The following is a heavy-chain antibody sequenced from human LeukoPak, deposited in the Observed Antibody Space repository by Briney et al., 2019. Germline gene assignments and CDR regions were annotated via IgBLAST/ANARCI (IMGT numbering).Heavy chain of an antibody. CDR2: ITSSGGTI. Sequence: GGSLRLSCAASGFTLSSHEMNWVRQAPGKGLEWVSYITSSGGTIYYADSVKGRFTISRDNAKNSLFLQMNSLRAEDTAVYYCAALRGLQNWYFDLWGRGTLVTVSS. D-gene: IGHD4-17*01. V-gene: IGHV3-48*03. CDR3: AALRGLQNWYFDL. CDR1: GFTLSSHE. J-gene: IGHJ2*01.